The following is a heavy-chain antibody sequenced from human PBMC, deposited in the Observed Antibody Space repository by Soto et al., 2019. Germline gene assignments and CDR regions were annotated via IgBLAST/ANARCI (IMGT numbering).Heavy chain of an antibody. CDR1: GGSLISYA. CDR2: IIPIFGTA. CDR3: ARESIGYYYDSSGPDAFDI. Sequence: SVKVAFNAAGGSLISYAIGWVRQAPGQGLEWMGGIIPIFGTANYAQKFQGRVTITADKSTSTAYMELSSLRSEDTAVYYCARESIGYYYDSSGPDAFDIWGQGTMVTVSS. V-gene: IGHV1-69*06. J-gene: IGHJ3*02. D-gene: IGHD3-22*01.